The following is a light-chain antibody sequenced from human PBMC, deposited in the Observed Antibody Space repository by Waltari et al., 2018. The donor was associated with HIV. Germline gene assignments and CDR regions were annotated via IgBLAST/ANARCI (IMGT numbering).Light chain of an antibody. Sequence: GAGYDVHWYQQLPGTAPKVIIYDNNKRPSGVPDRFSGSKSGTSASLAITGLQAEDEAEYYCQSYDTSLSAVVFGGGTTLTVL. J-gene: IGLJ3*02. CDR1: GAGYD. CDR3: QSYDTSLSAVV. V-gene: IGLV1-40*01. CDR2: DNN.